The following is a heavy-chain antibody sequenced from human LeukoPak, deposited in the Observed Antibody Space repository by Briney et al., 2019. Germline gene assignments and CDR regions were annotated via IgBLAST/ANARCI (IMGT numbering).Heavy chain of an antibody. CDR2: IYSGGST. V-gene: IGHV3-66*01. Sequence: PGGSLRLSCAASGFTVSSNYLSWVRQAPGKGLEWVSVIYSGGSTHYADSVKGRFIISRDNSKNTLYLQMNSLRAEDTAVYYCAKAGYSSGWRNFDYWGQGTLVTVSS. CDR1: GFTVSSNY. D-gene: IGHD6-19*01. J-gene: IGHJ4*02. CDR3: AKAGYSSGWRNFDY.